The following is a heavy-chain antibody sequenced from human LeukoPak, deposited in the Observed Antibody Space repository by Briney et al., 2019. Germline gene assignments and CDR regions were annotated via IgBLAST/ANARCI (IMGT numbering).Heavy chain of an antibody. V-gene: IGHV4-34*01. J-gene: IGHJ4*02. D-gene: IGHD3-16*02. CDR1: GGSFSGYY. CDR2: INHSGST. Sequence: SETLSLTCAVYGGSFSGYYRSWIRQPPGKGLDWIGEINHSGSTNYNPSLKSRVTISVDTSKNQFSLKLSSVTAADTAVYYCARPYDYVWGSYRYFDYWGQGTLVTVSS. CDR3: ARPYDYVWGSYRYFDY.